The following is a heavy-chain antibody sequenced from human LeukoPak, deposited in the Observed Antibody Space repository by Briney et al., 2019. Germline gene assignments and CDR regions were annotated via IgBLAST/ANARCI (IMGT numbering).Heavy chain of an antibody. CDR2: ISSSSSYI. Sequence: GGSLRLSCAASGFTFSSYSMNWVRQAPGKGLEWVSSISSSSSYIYYADSVKGRFTISRENAKNSLYLQMNSLRAEDTAVYYCARSSSPNWFDPWGQGTLVTVSS. CDR1: GFTFSSYS. CDR3: ARSSSPNWFDP. V-gene: IGHV3-21*01. J-gene: IGHJ5*02. D-gene: IGHD6-13*01.